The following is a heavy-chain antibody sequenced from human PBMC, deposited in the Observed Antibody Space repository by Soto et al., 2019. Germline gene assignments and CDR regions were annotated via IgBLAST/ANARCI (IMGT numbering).Heavy chain of an antibody. CDR1: GYSFTSYW. V-gene: IGHV5-51*01. Sequence: PGESLKISCKGSGYSFTSYWIGWVRQMPGKGLEWMGIIYPGDSDTRYSPSFQGQVTISADKSISTAYLQWSSLKASDTAMYYCARLGELEFPSVVPAAADYWGQGTLVTVSS. CDR3: ARLGELEFPSVVPAAADY. CDR2: IYPGDSDT. D-gene: IGHD2-2*01. J-gene: IGHJ4*02.